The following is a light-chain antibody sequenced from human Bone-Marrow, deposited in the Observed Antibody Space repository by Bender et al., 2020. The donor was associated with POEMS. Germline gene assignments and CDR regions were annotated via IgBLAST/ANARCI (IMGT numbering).Light chain of an antibody. CDR3: CSYSGSYTWV. J-gene: IGLJ3*02. CDR1: SSDVGGYNY. V-gene: IGLV2-8*01. CDR2: EVS. Sequence: QSALTQPASVSGSPGQSITISCTGSSSDVGGYNYVSWYQQHPGKAPKLMIYEVSKRPSGVPDRFSGSKSGNTASLTVSGLQAEHEADYYYCSYSGSYTWVFGRGTKVTVL.